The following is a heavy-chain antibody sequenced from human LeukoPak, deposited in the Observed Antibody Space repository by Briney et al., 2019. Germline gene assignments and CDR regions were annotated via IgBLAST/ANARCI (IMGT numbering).Heavy chain of an antibody. J-gene: IGHJ5*02. CDR2: IYHSGST. Sequence: PSGTLSLTCAVSGGSISSSNWWSWVRQPPGKGLEWIEEIYHSGSTNYNPSLKSRVTISVDTSKNQFSLKLNSVTAADTAVYYCARHYGPWGQGTLVTVSS. D-gene: IGHD3-16*01. CDR1: GGSISSSNW. CDR3: ARHYGP. V-gene: IGHV4-4*02.